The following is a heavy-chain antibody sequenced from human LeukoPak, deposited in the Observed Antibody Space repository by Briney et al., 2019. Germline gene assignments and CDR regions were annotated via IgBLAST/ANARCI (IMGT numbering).Heavy chain of an antibody. CDR3: AIQPWGSGNNWYFDL. CDR2: ISPNSGGT. D-gene: IGHD7-27*01. Sequence: GASVKVSCKASGYTFTAYYIHWVRQAPGQGLEWMGWISPNSGGTDYAQKFQGRVTMTRDTSISTAYVELSSLTSDDTAVYYCAIQPWGSGNNWYFDLWGQGTLVTVSS. V-gene: IGHV1-2*02. J-gene: IGHJ2*01. CDR1: GYTFTAYY.